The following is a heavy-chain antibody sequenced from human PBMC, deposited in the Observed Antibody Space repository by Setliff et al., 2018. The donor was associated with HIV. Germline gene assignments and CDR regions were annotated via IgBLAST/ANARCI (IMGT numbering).Heavy chain of an antibody. CDR3: ARRGHNWNYGFDY. Sequence: SLTCTVSGGSISGYYWNWIRLPPGKGLEWLAYIYYSGSTNYSPSLRSQATISVEISKNQFSLKLTSVTAADTAVYYCARRGHNWNYGFDYWGQGILVTVSS. CDR2: IYYSGST. D-gene: IGHD1-7*01. J-gene: IGHJ4*02. CDR1: GGSISGYY. V-gene: IGHV4-59*08.